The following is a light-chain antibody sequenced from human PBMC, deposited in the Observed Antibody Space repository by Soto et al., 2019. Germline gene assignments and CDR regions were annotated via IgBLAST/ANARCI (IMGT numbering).Light chain of an antibody. CDR1: QNVSGDY. J-gene: IGKJ1*01. V-gene: IGKV3-20*01. Sequence: EIGLTQSPGTLSSSPGEGATISCRASQNVSGDYLSWYQSKPGPAPRLLIHGASNRDTGIPYRFSGSGSGTDFTLTIGRLEPEDFAVYYCQQYLITPWTFGQGTKVEIK. CDR3: QQYLITPWT. CDR2: GAS.